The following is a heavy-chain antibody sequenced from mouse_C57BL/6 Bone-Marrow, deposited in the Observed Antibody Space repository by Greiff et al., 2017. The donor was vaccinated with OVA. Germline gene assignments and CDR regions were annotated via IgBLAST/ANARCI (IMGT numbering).Heavy chain of an antibody. J-gene: IGHJ4*01. Sequence: VQLQQPGAELVKPGASVKVSCKASGYTFTSYWMHWVKQRPGQGLEWIGRIHPSDSDTNYNQKFKGKATLTVDKSSSTAYMQLSSLTSEDSAVYYCAMPLDGYYSDYYAMDYWGQGTSVTVSS. CDR1: GYTFTSYW. V-gene: IGHV1-74*01. CDR3: AMPLDGYYSDYYAMDY. CDR2: IHPSDSDT. D-gene: IGHD2-3*01.